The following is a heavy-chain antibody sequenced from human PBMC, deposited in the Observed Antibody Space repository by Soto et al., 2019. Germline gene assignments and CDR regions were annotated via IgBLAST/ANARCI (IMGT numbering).Heavy chain of an antibody. D-gene: IGHD1-26*01. Sequence: QVQLQQWGAGLLKPSETLSLTCGVYGGSFSGHHWSWIRQPPGKGLEWIGEINHGGNTNYNPSLESRVTISVDTSKNQFSLRLTSVTAADTAVYYCALGEGATRGYYFYIDVWGKGTTVTVPS. V-gene: IGHV4-34*01. J-gene: IGHJ6*03. CDR2: INHGGNT. CDR1: GGSFSGHH. CDR3: ALGEGATRGYYFYIDV.